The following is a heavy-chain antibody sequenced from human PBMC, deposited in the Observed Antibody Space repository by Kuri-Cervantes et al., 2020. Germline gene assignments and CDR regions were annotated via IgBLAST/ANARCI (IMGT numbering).Heavy chain of an antibody. CDR1: GFTFDDYA. D-gene: IGHD6-19*01. V-gene: IGHV3-9*01. CDR2: ISWNSGSI. CDR3: AKDRGSGWYDFDY. J-gene: IGHJ4*02. Sequence: SLKISCAASGFTFDDYAMHWVRQAPGKGLEWVSGISWNSGSIGYADSVKGRFTISRDNSKNALYLQMNSLRAEDTAVYYCAKDRGSGWYDFDYWGQGTLVTVSS.